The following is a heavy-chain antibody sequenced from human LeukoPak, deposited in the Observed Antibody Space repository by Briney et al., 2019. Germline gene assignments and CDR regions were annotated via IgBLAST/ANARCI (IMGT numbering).Heavy chain of an antibody. J-gene: IGHJ5*02. CDR2: TYYRSKWYN. CDR3: AREDLSSSWYLDLWFGWFDP. Sequence: SQTLSLTCAISGDSVSSNSAAWNWIRQSPSRGLEWLGRTYYRSKWYNDYAVSVKSRITINPDTSKNQFSMQLNSVTPEDSAVYYCAREDLSSSWYLDLWFGWFDPWGQGTLVTVSS. CDR1: GDSVSSNSAA. D-gene: IGHD6-13*01. V-gene: IGHV6-1*01.